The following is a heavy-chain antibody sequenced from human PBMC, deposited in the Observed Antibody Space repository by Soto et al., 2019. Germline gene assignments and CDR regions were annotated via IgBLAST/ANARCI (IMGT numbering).Heavy chain of an antibody. Sequence: QVQLVQSGAEVKKPGASVKVSCKASGYSFTSYAIHWVRQAPGQGLECMGWINAANGNTRYSQKFQGRVTITRDTSATTAYMDLSSLTSEDTAVYYCARSGGLEDWGQGTLITVSS. V-gene: IGHV1-3*01. D-gene: IGHD1-1*01. CDR3: ARSGGLED. CDR1: GYSFTSYA. CDR2: INAANGNT. J-gene: IGHJ4*02.